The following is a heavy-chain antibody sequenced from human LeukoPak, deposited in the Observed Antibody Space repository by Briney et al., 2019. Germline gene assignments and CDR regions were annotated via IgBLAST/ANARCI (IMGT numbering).Heavy chain of an antibody. Sequence: SETLSLTCAVYGGSFSGYYWSWIRQPPGKGLEWIGEINHSGSTNYNPSLKSRVTISVDTSKNQFSLKLSSVTAADTAVYYCAREYGYQTHFDYWGQGTLVTVSS. D-gene: IGHD5-24*01. CDR2: INHSGST. J-gene: IGHJ4*02. CDR3: AREYGYQTHFDY. CDR1: GGSFSGYY. V-gene: IGHV4-34*01.